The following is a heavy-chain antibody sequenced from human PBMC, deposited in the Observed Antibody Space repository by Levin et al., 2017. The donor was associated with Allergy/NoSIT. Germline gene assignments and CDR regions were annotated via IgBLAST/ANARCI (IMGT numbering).Heavy chain of an antibody. Sequence: SETLSLTCAVSGGSISSDGFSWSWIRQPPGKGLEWIGYIYHSGSTYYNPSLKSRVTISVDRSKNQFSLKLTSVTAADTAVYYCARDSRGSALPFDVWGRGTMVTVSS. CDR3: ARDSRGSALPFDV. D-gene: IGHD3-10*01. V-gene: IGHV4-30-2*01. CDR1: GGSISSDGFS. CDR2: IYHSGST. J-gene: IGHJ3*01.